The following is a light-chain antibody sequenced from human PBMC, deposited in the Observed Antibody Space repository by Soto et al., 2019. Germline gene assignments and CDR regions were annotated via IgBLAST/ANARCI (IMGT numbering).Light chain of an antibody. CDR1: RSVITF. V-gene: IGKV3-11*01. J-gene: IGKJ4*01. CDR3: QPYNNWPLT. CDR2: EAS. Sequence: EIVLTQSPGTLSLSPGERATLSCRASRSVITFLAWYQQRPGQAPRLLISEASNRAAGIPARFSGSGSGTDFTLTISSLEPEDFAIYYCQPYNNWPLTFGGGTKVESK.